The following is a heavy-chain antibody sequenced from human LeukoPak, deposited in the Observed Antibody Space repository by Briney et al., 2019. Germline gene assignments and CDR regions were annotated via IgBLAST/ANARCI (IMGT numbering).Heavy chain of an antibody. CDR3: ARVPTNSYGFGQ. D-gene: IGHD5-18*01. CDR2: INEDGTSA. CDR1: GFGFSVYW. Sequence: GGSLRPSCAASGFGFSVYWMHWVRQAPGKGLVWVAHINEDGTSASHADSVKGRFTISRDNAKNTLYLQMNSLTVEDTAVYYCARVPTNSYGFGQWGQGSLVTVSS. J-gene: IGHJ4*02. V-gene: IGHV3-74*01.